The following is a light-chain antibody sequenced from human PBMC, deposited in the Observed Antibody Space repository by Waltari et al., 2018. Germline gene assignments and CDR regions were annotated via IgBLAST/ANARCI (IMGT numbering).Light chain of an antibody. Sequence: EIVLTQSPATLSLSPGERATLSCKASQSVNNFLAWYHQKPGQAPRLLSANASNRATGSPARFSGRGSGTDFTLTSSSLEPEDFALYYWQQGSIWAPVTFGQGTRLEIK. CDR2: NAS. CDR3: QQGSIWAPVT. V-gene: IGKV3-11*01. CDR1: QSVNNF. J-gene: IGKJ5*01.